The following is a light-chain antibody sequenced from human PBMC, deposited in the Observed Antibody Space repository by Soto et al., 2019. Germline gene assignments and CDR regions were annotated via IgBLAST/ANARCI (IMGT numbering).Light chain of an antibody. CDR3: QHYKSYPYT. V-gene: IGKV1-5*03. CDR1: QSIGKW. J-gene: IGKJ2*01. CDR2: KAS. Sequence: DIQMTQSPSTLSASVGDRVTITCRASQSIGKWLAWYQQKPGKAPNLLIYKASTLESGVPSRFSGSGSGTEFTLTISSLQPDDFATYYCQHYKSYPYTFGQGTKLEIK.